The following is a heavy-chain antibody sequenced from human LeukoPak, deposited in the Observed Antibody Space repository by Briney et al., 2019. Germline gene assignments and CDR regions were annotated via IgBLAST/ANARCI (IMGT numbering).Heavy chain of an antibody. CDR3: ARTYYYQYMDV. V-gene: IGHV3-33*01. CDR2: IWYDGSNK. J-gene: IGHJ6*03. CDR1: GFTFSSYG. Sequence: PGRSLRLSCAASGFTFSSYGMHWVRQAPGKGLEWVAVIWYDGSNKYYADSVKGRFTISRDNSKNMVYLQMNSLRAEDTAVYYCARTYYYQYMDVWGKGTRVTVSS.